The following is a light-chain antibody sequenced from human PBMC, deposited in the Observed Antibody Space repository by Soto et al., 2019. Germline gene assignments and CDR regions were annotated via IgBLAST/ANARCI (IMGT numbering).Light chain of an antibody. V-gene: IGKV1-33*01. CDR2: DAS. CDR1: QGIDMF. J-gene: IGKJ5*01. CDR3: QQYVNLPLT. Sequence: DIQMTQSPSFLSTSAGDRVTIFCQASQGIDMFLNWFQQKPGKAPKLLIYDASNLETGVPSRFSGSGSGSDFTFTINNLQPEDIATYYCQQYVNLPLTFGQGTRLEIK.